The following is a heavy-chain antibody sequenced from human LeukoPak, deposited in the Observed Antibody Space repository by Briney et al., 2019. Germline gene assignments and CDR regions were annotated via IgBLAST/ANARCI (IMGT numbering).Heavy chain of an antibody. D-gene: IGHD4-17*01. V-gene: IGHV4-61*01. CDR2: ISYTYGGST. CDR1: GGSVSSGIYY. J-gene: IGHJ4*02. CDR3: ARMRHGDYFDY. Sequence: AETLSLTCTVSGGSVSSGIYYWSWLRQPRGKGLEWFGYISYTYGGSTNYNPSPKTRVTISVDTSKNQFSLKLSSVTAADAAVYCCARMRHGDYFDYWGQGTRVTVSP.